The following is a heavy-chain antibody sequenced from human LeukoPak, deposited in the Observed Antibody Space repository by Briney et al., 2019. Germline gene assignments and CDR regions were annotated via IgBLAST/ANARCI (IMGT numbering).Heavy chain of an antibody. Sequence: GGSLRLSCAAPGFTFSSYGMHWVRQAPGKGLEWVAFIWYDGINKYYADSVKGRFTISRDNSKNTLYLQMNSLRADDTAVYYCAKVSGPGYSYSSGPDYWGQGTLVTVSS. CDR3: AKVSGPGYSYSSGPDY. CDR2: IWYDGINK. V-gene: IGHV3-30*02. D-gene: IGHD5-18*01. CDR1: GFTFSSYG. J-gene: IGHJ4*02.